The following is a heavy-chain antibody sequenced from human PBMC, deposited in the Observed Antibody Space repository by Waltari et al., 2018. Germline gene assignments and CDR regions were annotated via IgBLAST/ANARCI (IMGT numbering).Heavy chain of an antibody. CDR1: GGPITSYY. CDR3: ARHEGGGLNAL. D-gene: IGHD3-16*01. V-gene: IGHV4-59*08. CDR2: IYYTGTT. Sequence: QVQLQESGPGLVKPSETLSLPCTVPGGPITSYYWSWFRQPPGKGLEWIGYIYYTGTTNYSPSLKSRVTMSVDTSKDQFSLKVTSVTAADTAMYYCARHEGGGLNALWGQGTLVTVSS. J-gene: IGHJ4*02.